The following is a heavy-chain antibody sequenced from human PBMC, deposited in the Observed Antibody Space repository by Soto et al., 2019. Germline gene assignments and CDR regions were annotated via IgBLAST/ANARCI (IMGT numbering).Heavy chain of an antibody. V-gene: IGHV3-33*01. CDR2: IWYDGSNK. J-gene: IGHJ4*02. Sequence: WGSLRLSCAASGFTFSSYGIHFVRHSAFKWLEWVAVIWYDGSNKYFADSVKGRFTISRDNSKNTLYLQMSSLRAEDTAVYYCARDVLIVSVAGTVGIDYWGQGTLVTVSS. D-gene: IGHD6-19*01. CDR3: ARDVLIVSVAGTVGIDY. CDR1: GFTFSSYG.